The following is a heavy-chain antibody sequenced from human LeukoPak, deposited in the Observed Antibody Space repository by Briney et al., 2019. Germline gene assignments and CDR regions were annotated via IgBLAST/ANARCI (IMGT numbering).Heavy chain of an antibody. J-gene: IGHJ4*02. Sequence: ASETLSLTCAVYGGSFSGYYWSWIRQPPGKGLEWIAEINHSGSTNYNPSLKSRVTISVDTSKNQFSLKLSSVTAADTAVYYCARRHIVVVPAAFLDYWGQGTLVTVSS. CDR2: INHSGST. V-gene: IGHV4-34*01. CDR1: GGSFSGYY. D-gene: IGHD2-2*01. CDR3: ARRHIVVVPAAFLDY.